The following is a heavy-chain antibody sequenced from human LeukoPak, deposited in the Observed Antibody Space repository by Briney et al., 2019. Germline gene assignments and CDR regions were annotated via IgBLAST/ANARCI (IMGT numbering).Heavy chain of an antibody. D-gene: IGHD2-21*02. J-gene: IGHJ4*02. V-gene: IGHV4-38-2*01. CDR2: IYHSGST. Sequence: PSETLSLTCAVSGYSISSGYYWGWIRQPPGKGLEWIGSIYHSGSTYYNPSLKSRVTISVDTSKNQFSLKLSSVTAADTAVYYCARLGVVTGFDYWGQGTLVTVSS. CDR3: ARLGVVTGFDY. CDR1: GYSISSGYY.